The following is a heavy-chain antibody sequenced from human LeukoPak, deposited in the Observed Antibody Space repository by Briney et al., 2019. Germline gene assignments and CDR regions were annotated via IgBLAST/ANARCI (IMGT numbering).Heavy chain of an antibody. CDR2: IYYSGTT. V-gene: IGHV4-39*01. Sequence: SETLSLTCTVSGGSISSSSFFWGWIRQPPGEGLTWIGSIYYSGTTYYNPSLKSRITISVDTSKNQFSLKLSSVTAADTAVYYCAKYARSTTMTTDWGQGTLVTVSS. CDR3: AKYARSTTMTTD. J-gene: IGHJ4*02. CDR1: GGSISSSSFF. D-gene: IGHD4-17*01.